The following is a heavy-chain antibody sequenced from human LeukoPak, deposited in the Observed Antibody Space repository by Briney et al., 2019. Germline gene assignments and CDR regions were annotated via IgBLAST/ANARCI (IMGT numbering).Heavy chain of an antibody. CDR1: GFTFSDYY. J-gene: IGHJ4*02. CDR2: ISSSGSI. V-gene: IGHV3-11*01. Sequence: GESLRLSCAASGFTFSDYYFSWIRQAPGKGLEWIGYISSSGSIYYADSVKGRFTMSRDVAKSSLYLQVSSLRAEDTAIYYCARRRDYFDSWGQGTLVTVSS. CDR3: ARRRDYFDS.